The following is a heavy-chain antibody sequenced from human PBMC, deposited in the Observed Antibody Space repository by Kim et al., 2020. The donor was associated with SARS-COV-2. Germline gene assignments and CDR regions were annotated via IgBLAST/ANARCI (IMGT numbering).Heavy chain of an antibody. CDR2: IYSGGSST. CDR3: AKSQRRGGDGYNFPRFDY. CDR1: GFTFSSYA. V-gene: IGHV3-23*03. D-gene: IGHD5-12*01. J-gene: IGHJ4*03. Sequence: GGSLRLSCAASGFTFSSYAMSWVRQAPGKGLEWVSVIYSGGSSTYYADSVKGRFTISRDNSKNTLYLQMNSQRAEDTAVYYCAKSQRRGGDGYNFPRFDYWGQGTLVTVSS.